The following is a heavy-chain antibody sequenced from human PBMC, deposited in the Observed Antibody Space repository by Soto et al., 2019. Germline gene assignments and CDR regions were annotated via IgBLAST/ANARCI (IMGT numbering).Heavy chain of an antibody. V-gene: IGHV2-5*02. CDR1: AFSLSTSGEG. Sequence: SGPTPVDPTQTHTLTCTFSAFSLSTSGEGEDWIRQPPGKALEWLALIYWDDDKRYSPSLKSRLTITKDTSKNQVVLTMTNMDPVDTALYYCAHGTAAGLSPPRFDYWGQGTLVTVSS. D-gene: IGHD6-13*01. J-gene: IGHJ4*02. CDR3: AHGTAAGLSPPRFDY. CDR2: IYWDDDK.